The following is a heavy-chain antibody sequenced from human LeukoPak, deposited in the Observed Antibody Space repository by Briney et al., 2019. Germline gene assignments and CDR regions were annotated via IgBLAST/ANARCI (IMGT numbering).Heavy chain of an antibody. D-gene: IGHD1-26*01. Sequence: SETLSLTCTVSGGSISSYYWSWIRQPPGXXXEWIGYIYYSGSTNYNPSLKSRVTISVDTSKNQFSLKLSSVTAADTAVYYCARAPEGGSLDYWGQGTLVTVSS. CDR3: ARAPEGGSLDY. CDR1: GGSISSYY. CDR2: IYYSGST. J-gene: IGHJ4*02. V-gene: IGHV4-59*01.